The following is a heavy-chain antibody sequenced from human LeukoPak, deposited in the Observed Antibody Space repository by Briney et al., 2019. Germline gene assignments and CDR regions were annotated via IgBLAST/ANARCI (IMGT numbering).Heavy chain of an antibody. CDR3: ARDNRGLYYYYYMDV. CDR1: GYTFTSYG. V-gene: IGHV1-18*01. J-gene: IGHJ6*03. D-gene: IGHD1-14*01. Sequence: GASVKVSCKASGYTFTSYGISWVRQAPGQGLEWMGWISAYNDNTNYAQKLQGRVTMTTDTSTSTAYMELRSLRSDDTAVYYCARDNRGLYYYYYMDVWGKGTTVTVSS. CDR2: ISAYNDNT.